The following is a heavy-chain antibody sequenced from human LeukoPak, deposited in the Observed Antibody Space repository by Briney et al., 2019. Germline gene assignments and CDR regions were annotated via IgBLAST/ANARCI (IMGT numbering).Heavy chain of an antibody. V-gene: IGHV3-30*18. Sequence: GGSLRLPCAASGFTFSSYGMHWVSQAPGEGLEWVAVISYDGSNKYYADSVKGRFTISRDNSKNTLYLQMNSLRAEDTAVYYCAKDALTYYYDSSSSLGMDVWGQGTTVTVSS. CDR2: ISYDGSNK. J-gene: IGHJ6*02. D-gene: IGHD3-22*01. CDR1: GFTFSSYG. CDR3: AKDALTYYYDSSSSLGMDV.